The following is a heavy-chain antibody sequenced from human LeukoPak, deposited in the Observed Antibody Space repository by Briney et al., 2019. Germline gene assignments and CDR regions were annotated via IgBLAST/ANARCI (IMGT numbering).Heavy chain of an antibody. D-gene: IGHD6-13*01. V-gene: IGHV3-23*01. J-gene: IGHJ4*02. CDR3: AKGKRQLVLTDFDY. CDR2: ISNNGGYT. CDR1: GFTFSSSA. Sequence: PGGSLRLSCAASGFTFSSSAMSWVRQAPGKGLEWVSAISNNGGYTYYADSVQGRFTISRDNSKSTLCLQMNSLRAEDTAVYYCAKGKRQLVLTDFDYWGQGTLVTVSS.